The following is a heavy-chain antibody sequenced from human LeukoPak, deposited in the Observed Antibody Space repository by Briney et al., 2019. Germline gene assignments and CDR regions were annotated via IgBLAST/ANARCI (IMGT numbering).Heavy chain of an antibody. CDR3: ATDFGAAAGTDY. J-gene: IGHJ4*02. Sequence: ASVKVSCKVSGYTLTELSMHWVRQAPGKGLEWMGGFDPEDGETIYAQKFQGRVTMTEDTSTDTAYMELSSLRSEDTAVYYCATDFGAAAGTDYWGPGTLVTVSP. V-gene: IGHV1-24*01. CDR1: GYTLTELS. CDR2: FDPEDGET. D-gene: IGHD6-13*01.